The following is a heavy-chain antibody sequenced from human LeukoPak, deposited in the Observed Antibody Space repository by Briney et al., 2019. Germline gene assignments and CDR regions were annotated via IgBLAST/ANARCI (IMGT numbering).Heavy chain of an antibody. J-gene: IGHJ3*02. D-gene: IGHD3-3*01. CDR2: VDNTGST. CDR1: GVSTTSGGNS. Sequence: PSETLSLTCAVSGVSTTSGGNSWSWLRLPPGKGLEWLAYVDNTGSTYYNPSLKSRITVSLDTSKNQLSLILLSVTAADTAVYYCARETNLLLRGSALDIWGQGTMVTVSS. CDR3: ARETNLLLRGSALDI. V-gene: IGHV4-30-4*07.